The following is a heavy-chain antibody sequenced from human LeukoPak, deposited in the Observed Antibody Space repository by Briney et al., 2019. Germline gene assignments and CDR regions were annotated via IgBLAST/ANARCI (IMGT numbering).Heavy chain of an antibody. J-gene: IGHJ4*02. CDR3: ARDNSLYSSSWFDY. CDR1: GDSISSGGYY. V-gene: IGHV4-61*02. CDR2: ISNSGTT. D-gene: IGHD6-13*01. Sequence: PSQTLSLTCTVSGDSISSGGYYWSWIRQPAGKGLEWIGRISNSGTTNYNPSLKSRITISADTSKNQFSLKLSSVTAADTAVYYCARDNSLYSSSWFDYWGQGTLVTVSS.